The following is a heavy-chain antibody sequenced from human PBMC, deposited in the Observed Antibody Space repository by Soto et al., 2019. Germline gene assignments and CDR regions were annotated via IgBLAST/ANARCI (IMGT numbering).Heavy chain of an antibody. J-gene: IGHJ4*02. CDR3: ARRFPTGTRDFDY. Sequence: QVQLVESGGGVVQPGRSLRLSCAASGFTFSSYGMHWVRQAPGKGLEWVAVISYDGSNKYYADSVKGRFTISRDNSKNTLYLQMNSLRAEDTAVYYCARRFPTGTRDFDYWGQGTLVTVSS. CDR2: ISYDGSNK. V-gene: IGHV3-30*03. CDR1: GFTFSSYG. D-gene: IGHD1-1*01.